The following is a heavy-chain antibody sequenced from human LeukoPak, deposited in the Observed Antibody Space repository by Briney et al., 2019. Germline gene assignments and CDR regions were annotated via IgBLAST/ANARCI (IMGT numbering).Heavy chain of an antibody. V-gene: IGHV3-20*04. CDR1: GFPFDDYG. CDR2: INWNGGST. CDR3: ASWDPQLGDAFDI. Sequence: GGSLRLSCAASGFPFDDYGMNWVRQVPGKGLEWVSGINWNGGSTGYADSVKGRFTISRDNAKNTLYLQMNSLRPEDTAVYYCASWDPQLGDAFDIWGQGTMVTVSS. D-gene: IGHD3-16*01. J-gene: IGHJ3*02.